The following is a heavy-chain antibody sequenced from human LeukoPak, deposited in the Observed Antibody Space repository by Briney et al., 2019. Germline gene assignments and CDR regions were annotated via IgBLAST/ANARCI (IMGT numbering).Heavy chain of an antibody. Sequence: SQTLSLTCAISGDSVSSNSAAWSWIRQSPSRGLEWLGRTYYRSKWYNDYAVSVKSRITINPDTSRNQFSLQLNSVTPEDTAVYYCAREGGVAVASPTWFDPWGQGTLVTVSS. D-gene: IGHD6-19*01. CDR1: GDSVSSNSAA. J-gene: IGHJ5*02. CDR2: TYYRSKWYN. V-gene: IGHV6-1*01. CDR3: AREGGVAVASPTWFDP.